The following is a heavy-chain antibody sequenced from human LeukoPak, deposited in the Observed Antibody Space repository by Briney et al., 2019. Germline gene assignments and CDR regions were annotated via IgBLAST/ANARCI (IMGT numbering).Heavy chain of an antibody. Sequence: GGSLRLSCAASDFSFSYVWMSWVRQAPGKGLEWVARIKSNVDGGARDYAEFVKGRFTISRDDSKRILYLQMNSLKTEDTAIYFCTTGGDVLVAGTRAFDVLGQGTMVTVSS. CDR2: IKSNVDGGAR. V-gene: IGHV3-15*01. J-gene: IGHJ3*01. CDR3: TTGGDVLVAGTRAFDV. CDR1: DFSFSYVW. D-gene: IGHD2-21*01.